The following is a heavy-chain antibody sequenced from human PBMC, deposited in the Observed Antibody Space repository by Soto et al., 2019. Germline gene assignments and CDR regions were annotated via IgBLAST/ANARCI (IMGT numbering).Heavy chain of an antibody. CDR1: GGSISSSSYY. CDR3: AAWGYESSGSEY. CDR2: IYYSGST. J-gene: IGHJ4*02. Sequence: PSETLSLTCTVSGGSISSSSYYWGWIRQPPGKGLEWIGSIYYSGSTYYNPSLKSRVTISVDTSKNQFSLKLSSVTAADTAVYYCAAWGYESSGSEYWGQVTLVTVSS. D-gene: IGHD3-22*01. V-gene: IGHV4-39*01.